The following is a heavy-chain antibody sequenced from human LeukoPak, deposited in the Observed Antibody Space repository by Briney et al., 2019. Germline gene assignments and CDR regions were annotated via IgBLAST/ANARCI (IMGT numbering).Heavy chain of an antibody. J-gene: IGHJ5*02. D-gene: IGHD3-3*01. CDR3: ARNTFGAVTDFDP. CDR1: GYTFSDYY. Sequence: ASVKVSCKASGYTFSDYYIHWVRQAPGQGLEWMGRINPDSGGTNYAQKFQGRVTMTRDTSSSTAYMELSRLRSDDTAVYYCARNTFGAVTDFDPWGQGTLVTVSS. V-gene: IGHV1-2*06. CDR2: INPDSGGT.